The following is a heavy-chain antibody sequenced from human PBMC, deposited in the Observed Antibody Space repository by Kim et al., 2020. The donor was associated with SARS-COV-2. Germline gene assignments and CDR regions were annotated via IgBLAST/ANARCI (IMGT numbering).Heavy chain of an antibody. Sequence: NGNTKYSQKFQGRVTITRDTSASTAYMELSSLRSEDTAVYYCASGGAFDIWGQGTMVTVSS. V-gene: IGHV1-3*01. CDR3: ASGGAFDI. J-gene: IGHJ3*02. CDR2: NGNT.